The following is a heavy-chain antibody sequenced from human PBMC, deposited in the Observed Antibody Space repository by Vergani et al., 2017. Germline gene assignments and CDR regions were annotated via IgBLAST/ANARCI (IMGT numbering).Heavy chain of an antibody. Sequence: QVQLQESGPGLVKPSQTLSLTCTVSGGSISSGSYYWSWIRQPAGKGLEWIGRIYTSGSTNYNPSLKSRVTIAVDTSKNQFTLKLSVVTAADTAVYYWARDGADSSGYEYYFDYWGQGTLVTVSS. CDR2: IYTSGST. V-gene: IGHV4-61*02. CDR1: GGSISSGSYY. CDR3: ARDGADSSGYEYYFDY. J-gene: IGHJ4*02. D-gene: IGHD3-22*01.